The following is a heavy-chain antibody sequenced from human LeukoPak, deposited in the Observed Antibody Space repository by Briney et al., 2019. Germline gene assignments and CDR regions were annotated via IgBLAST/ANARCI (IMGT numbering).Heavy chain of an antibody. V-gene: IGHV3-30*02. Sequence: GGSLRLSCAASGFTFSDYALIWVRQAPGKGLEWVAVIWYDGSNKYYADSVKGRFTISRDNSKNTLYLQMNSLRAEDTAVYYCAKGSVEMATILDYWGQGTLVTVSS. D-gene: IGHD5-24*01. J-gene: IGHJ4*02. CDR1: GFTFSDYA. CDR2: IWYDGSNK. CDR3: AKGSVEMATILDY.